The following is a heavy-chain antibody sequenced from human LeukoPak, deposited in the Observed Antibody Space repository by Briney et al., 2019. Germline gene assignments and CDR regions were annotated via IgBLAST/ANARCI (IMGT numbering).Heavy chain of an antibody. CDR1: GYTFTGYY. V-gene: IGHV1-2*02. D-gene: IGHD1-26*01. CDR3: ARDSAVGATFLDY. CDR2: INPNSGGT. J-gene: IGHJ4*02. Sequence: ASVKVSCRASGYTFTGYYMHWVRQAPGQGLEWMGWINPNSGGTNYAQKLQGRVTMTTDTSTSTAYMELRSLRSDDTAVYYCARDSAVGATFLDYWGQGTLVTVSS.